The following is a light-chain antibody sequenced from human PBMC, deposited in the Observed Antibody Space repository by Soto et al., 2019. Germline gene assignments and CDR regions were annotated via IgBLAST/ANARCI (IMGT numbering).Light chain of an antibody. V-gene: IGKV1-27*01. CDR1: QAISFY. CDR3: QKHNPAPRT. Sequence: DVQMTQSPSSLSASVGDRVTITCRASQAISFYLAWYQQKPGKVPKLLIYAASTLQSGVPSRFSGSGSGTDFTLTISSLQAEDVATYYCQKHNPAPRTFGQGTKVEVK. CDR2: AAS. J-gene: IGKJ1*01.